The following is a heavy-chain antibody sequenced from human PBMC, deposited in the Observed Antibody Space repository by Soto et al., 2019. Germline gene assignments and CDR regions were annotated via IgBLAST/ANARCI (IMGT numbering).Heavy chain of an antibody. D-gene: IGHD3-22*01. J-gene: IGHJ4*02. CDR1: GGTFRGYA. Sequence: SVKVSCKATGGTFRGYAISWVRQAPGQGLEWLGGILPTSDTPNYAQKFQARVTLTADDSTNTAYMELRGLRSGDTAVYYCARGYDVNSELDYWGQGTLVTVSS. CDR2: ILPTSDTP. CDR3: ARGYDVNSELDY. V-gene: IGHV1-69*13.